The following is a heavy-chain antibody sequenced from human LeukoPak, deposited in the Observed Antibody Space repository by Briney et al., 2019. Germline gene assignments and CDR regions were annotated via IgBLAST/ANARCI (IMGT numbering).Heavy chain of an antibody. V-gene: IGHV3-9*01. J-gene: IGHJ6*02. CDR3: ARDFCTGCNYYFYGMDV. Sequence: GGSLRLSCTDSGFSLDAYVMHWVRHTLGGGLEWVSGISRVSANTDYADSVKGRVTISRDNDKNSLYLQKNSLTTEDTALYYCARDFCTGCNYYFYGMDVLGRGTTVTVSS. CDR2: ISRVSANT. CDR1: GFSLDAYV. D-gene: IGHD2-2*01.